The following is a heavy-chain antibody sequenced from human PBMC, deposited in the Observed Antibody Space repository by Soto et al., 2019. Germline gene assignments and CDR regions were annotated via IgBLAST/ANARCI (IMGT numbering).Heavy chain of an antibody. Sequence: QVQLRESGPGLVMPSQTLSLTCTVSGDSISSGNKYWTWIRQPPGKGLEWIGYIFSSGTTYYNPSLKSRLTMALEASQNQFSLKEKSMTDADTAVYYCARVPSPFDYYYAMDVWGQGTTVTVSS. J-gene: IGHJ6*02. V-gene: IGHV4-30-4*01. CDR1: GDSISSGNKY. CDR2: IFSSGTT. CDR3: ARVPSPFDYYYAMDV. D-gene: IGHD3-16*01.